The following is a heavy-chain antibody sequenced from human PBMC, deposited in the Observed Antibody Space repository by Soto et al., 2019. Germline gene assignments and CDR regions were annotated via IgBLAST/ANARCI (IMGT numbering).Heavy chain of an antibody. CDR3: ARDWGYFDWLLSAASAGMAV. CDR2: IDYSGRT. CDR1: GYLISSGYY. Sequence: SETLSLTCSVSGYLISSGYYWGWVRQTPGKGLEWLGSIDYSGRTYKNPSLKSRVSASVDLSKNQFSLNLRSVTAADTAVYFCARDWGYFDWLLSAASAGMAVWGQGTTVTVSS. J-gene: IGHJ6*02. D-gene: IGHD3-9*01. V-gene: IGHV4-38-2*02.